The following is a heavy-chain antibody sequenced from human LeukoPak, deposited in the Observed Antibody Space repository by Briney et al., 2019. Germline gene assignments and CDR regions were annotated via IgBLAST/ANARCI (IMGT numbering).Heavy chain of an antibody. J-gene: IGHJ4*02. CDR3: ARDLASGRGSYFAH. Sequence: ASVKVSCKASGGTFSSYAIRWVRQAPGQGLEWMGGIIPIFGTANYAQKFQGRVTITTDESTSTAYMELSSLRSEDTAVYYCARDLASGRGSYFAHWGQGTLVTVSS. CDR2: IIPIFGTA. CDR1: GGTFSSYA. V-gene: IGHV1-69*05. D-gene: IGHD1-26*01.